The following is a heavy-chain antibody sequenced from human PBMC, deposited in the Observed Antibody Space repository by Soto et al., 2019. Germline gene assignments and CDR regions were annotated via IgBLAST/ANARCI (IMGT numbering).Heavy chain of an antibody. D-gene: IGHD3-3*01. J-gene: IGHJ3*02. Sequence: ASVTVSCQASVYTFTSYGISWVRQAPGQGLEWMGWISAYNGNTNYAQKLQGRVTMTTDTPTSTAYMELRSLRSDDTAVYYCARGANILRFLEWSTDDAFDIWGQGTMVTVSS. CDR1: VYTFTSYG. CDR2: ISAYNGNT. V-gene: IGHV1-18*01. CDR3: ARGANILRFLEWSTDDAFDI.